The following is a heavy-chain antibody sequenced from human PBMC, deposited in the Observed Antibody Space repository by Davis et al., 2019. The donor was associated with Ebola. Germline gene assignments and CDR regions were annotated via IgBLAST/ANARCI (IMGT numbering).Heavy chain of an antibody. J-gene: IGHJ4*02. CDR1: GYTFPNYD. V-gene: IGHV1-8*01. CDR2: MNPKSGNT. Sequence: ASVKVSCKASGYTFPNYDINWVRQATGQGLEWMGWMNPKSGNTGYAQNFQGRVTMTRNTSISTAYMELSSLRPEDTAVYYCARAQFPTTSDHWGQGTLVTVSS. CDR3: ARAQFPTTSDH. D-gene: IGHD1-1*01.